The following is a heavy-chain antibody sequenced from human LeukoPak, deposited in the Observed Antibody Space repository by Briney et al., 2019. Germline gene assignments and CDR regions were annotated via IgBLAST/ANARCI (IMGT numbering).Heavy chain of an antibody. CDR1: GGSISSYY. V-gene: IGHV4-61*02. CDR3: ARDLGYGYYFYYSLDV. Sequence: SQTLSLTCTVSGGSISSYYWTWIRKPAGKGLEYLVRIHASGNTYYNPSLNSRVAISIDTSKNQFSLKVSSVAAADTAVYYCARDLGYGYYFYYSLDVWGKGTTVTVSS. D-gene: IGHD5-18*01. J-gene: IGHJ6*03. CDR2: IHASGNT.